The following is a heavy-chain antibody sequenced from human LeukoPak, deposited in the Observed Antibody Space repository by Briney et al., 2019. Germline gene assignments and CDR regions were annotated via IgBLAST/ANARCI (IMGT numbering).Heavy chain of an antibody. CDR3: ARSGQGGGYSYVRKYYYGMDV. CDR2: INSDGSST. J-gene: IGHJ6*02. D-gene: IGHD5-18*01. V-gene: IGHV3-74*01. CDR1: GFTLSSYW. Sequence: GGSLRLSCAASGFTLSSYWMHWVRQAPGKGLVWVSRINSDGSSTSYADSVKGRFTISRDNSKNTLYLQVNSLRAEDTAVYYCARSGQGGGYSYVRKYYYGMDVWGQGTTVTVSS.